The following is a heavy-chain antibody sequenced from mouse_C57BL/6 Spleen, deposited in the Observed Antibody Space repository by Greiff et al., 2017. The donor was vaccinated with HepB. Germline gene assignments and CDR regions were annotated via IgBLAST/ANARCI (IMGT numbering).Heavy chain of an antibody. CDR2: IYPRDGST. D-gene: IGHD3-2*02. CDR3: ASTAQATLYAMDY. J-gene: IGHJ4*01. Sequence: VKLMESGPELVKPGASVKLSCKASGYTFTSYDINWVKQRPGQGLEWIGWIYPRDGSTKYNEKFKGKATLTVDTSSSTAYMELHSLTSEDSAVYFCASTAQATLYAMDYWGQGTSVTVSS. CDR1: GYTFTSYD. V-gene: IGHV1-85*01.